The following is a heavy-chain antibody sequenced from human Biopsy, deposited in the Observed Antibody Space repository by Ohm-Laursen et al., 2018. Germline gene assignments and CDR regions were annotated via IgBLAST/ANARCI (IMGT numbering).Heavy chain of an antibody. CDR1: GGNLRSYG. Sequence: GSSVKVSCKASGGNLRSYGISWVRQAPGQGLEWMGGIMPAFGVVNYGQNFEGRVTIDADDSTTTVDLSSLTSEDTAVYYCARGEAARVNDNYRYHLDHWGQGTTVVVSS. V-gene: IGHV1-69*01. J-gene: IGHJ6*02. CDR2: IMPAFGVV. D-gene: IGHD5-12*01. CDR3: ARGEAARVNDNYRYHLDH.